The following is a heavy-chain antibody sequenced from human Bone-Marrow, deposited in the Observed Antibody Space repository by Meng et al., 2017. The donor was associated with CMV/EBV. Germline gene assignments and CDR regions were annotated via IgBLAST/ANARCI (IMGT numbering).Heavy chain of an antibody. D-gene: IGHD4-17*01. Sequence: ASVKVSCKASGYTLSSYYMDWVRQAPGQGLEWMGIINPSAGSTRYAQKFQGRVTMTRDTSTSTVYMELSSLRSEDTAVYYCARRRSGDYDHWGQGTRVTGSS. CDR2: INPSAGST. J-gene: IGHJ5*02. CDR1: GYTLSSYY. CDR3: ARRRSGDYDH. V-gene: IGHV1-46*01.